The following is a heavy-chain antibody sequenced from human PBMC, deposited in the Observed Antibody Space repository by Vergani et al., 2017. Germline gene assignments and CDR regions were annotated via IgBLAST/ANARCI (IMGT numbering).Heavy chain of an antibody. D-gene: IGHD1-1*01. CDR1: GFSFTTYA. CDR2: ISGSGGST. CDR3: AKGGWNYWFDS. V-gene: IGHV3-23*01. Sequence: EVQLLESGGDLVQPGGSLRLSCAASGFSFTTYAMSWVRQAPGKGLEWVSAISGSGGSTYYADSVKGRFTISRDNSKNTLYLQMNSLRAEDTAIYYCAKGGWNYWFDSWGQGTLVIVS. J-gene: IGHJ5*01.